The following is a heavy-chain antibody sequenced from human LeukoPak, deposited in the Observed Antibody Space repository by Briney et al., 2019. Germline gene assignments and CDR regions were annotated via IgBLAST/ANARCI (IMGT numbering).Heavy chain of an antibody. CDR1: GFTFSNYN. Sequence: GGSLRLSCEASGFTFSNYNMNWVRQAPGQRLEWVSSITSSSSYVFYADSVKGRFTVSRDNAQNSLYLQMNSLRAEDTAVYYCARDPYSGSYGNNYYYYMDVWGKGTTVTISS. D-gene: IGHD5-12*01. CDR3: ARDPYSGSYGNNYYYYMDV. J-gene: IGHJ6*03. CDR2: ITSSSSYV. V-gene: IGHV3-21*01.